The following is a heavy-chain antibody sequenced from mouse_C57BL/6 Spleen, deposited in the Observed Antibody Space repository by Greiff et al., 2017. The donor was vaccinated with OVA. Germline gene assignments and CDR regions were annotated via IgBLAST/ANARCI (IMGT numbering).Heavy chain of an antibody. CDR2: IDPSDSYT. CDR3: ASSYGNYLFAY. D-gene: IGHD2-10*02. J-gene: IGHJ3*01. CDR1: GYTFTSYW. Sequence: QVQLKQPGAELVMPGASVKLSCKASGYTFTSYWMHWVKQRPGQGLEWIGEIDPSDSYTNYNQKFKGKSTLTVDKSSSTAYMQLSSLTSEDSAVYYCASSYGNYLFAYWGQGTLVTVSA. V-gene: IGHV1-69*01.